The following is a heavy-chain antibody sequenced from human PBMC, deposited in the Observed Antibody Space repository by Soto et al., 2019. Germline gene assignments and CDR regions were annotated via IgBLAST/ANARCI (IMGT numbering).Heavy chain of an antibody. V-gene: IGHV3-30*18. CDR1: GFTFSSYG. J-gene: IGHJ6*02. Sequence: PGGSLRLSCAASGFTFSSYGMHWVRQAPGKGLEWVAVISYDGSNKYYADSVKGRFTISRDNSKNTLYLQMNSLRAEDTAVYYCAKDRRNSSSWWYYYYGMDVWGQGTTVTVSS. D-gene: IGHD6-13*01. CDR2: ISYDGSNK. CDR3: AKDRRNSSSWWYYYYGMDV.